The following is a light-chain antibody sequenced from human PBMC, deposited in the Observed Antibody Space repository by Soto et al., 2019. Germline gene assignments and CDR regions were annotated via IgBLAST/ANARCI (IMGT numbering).Light chain of an antibody. J-gene: IGLJ1*01. V-gene: IGLV2-14*01. CDR3: SSYTGSSTLYV. CDR2: EVS. CDR1: SSDVGGYNY. Sequence: QSALTQPASVSGSPGQSITISCTGTSSDVGGYNYVCWYQQHPGKAPKLMIYEVSNRPSGVSTRFSGSKSGNTASLTISGLQADDEADYYWSSYTGSSTLYVFGTGTKVTVL.